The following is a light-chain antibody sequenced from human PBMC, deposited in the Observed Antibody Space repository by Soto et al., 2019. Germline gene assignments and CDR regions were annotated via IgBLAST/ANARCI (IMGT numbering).Light chain of an antibody. V-gene: IGKV3-15*01. J-gene: IGKJ1*01. CDR1: QSVSSN. Sequence: EIVMTQSPATLSVSPGERATLSCTASQSVSSNLAGYQQRPGQAPRLLIYGASTRATGIPARFSGSGSGTEFTLTISSLQSEDFAVYCCQQYNNWPRTFGQGTKVEIK. CDR3: QQYNNWPRT. CDR2: GAS.